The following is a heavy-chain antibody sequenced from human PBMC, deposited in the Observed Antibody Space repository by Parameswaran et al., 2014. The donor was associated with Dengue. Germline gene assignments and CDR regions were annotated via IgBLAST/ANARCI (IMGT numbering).Heavy chain of an antibody. J-gene: IGHJ2*01. V-gene: IGHV4-59*01. CDR3: ARDAAGDSDSWYFDL. Sequence: WIRQPPGKGLEWMGDIYYSGSIKYNPSLKSRVTISGDTSKNQFSLKLSSVTAADTAVSYCARDAAGDSDSWYFDLSGRGTLVTVSS. CDR2: IYYSGSI. D-gene: IGHD7-27*01.